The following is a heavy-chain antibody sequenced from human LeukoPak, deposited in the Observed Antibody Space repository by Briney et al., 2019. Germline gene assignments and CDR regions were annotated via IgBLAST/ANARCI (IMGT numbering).Heavy chain of an antibody. V-gene: IGHV4-38-2*02. Sequence: PSETLSLTCTVSGYSISSGYYWAWIRQPPGKGPEWIGSIYYSGTTYPNPSLKSRVTISVDTSKNQFSLKLSSVTAADTAVYYCARQPKSCAPGIFITGKACWFDTWGQGTLATVSP. J-gene: IGHJ5*02. CDR2: IYYSGTT. CDR1: GYSISSGYY. CDR3: ARQPKSCAPGIFITGKACWFDT. D-gene: IGHD3-10*01.